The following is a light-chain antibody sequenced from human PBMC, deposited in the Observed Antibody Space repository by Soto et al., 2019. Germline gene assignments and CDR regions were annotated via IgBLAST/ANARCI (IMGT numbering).Light chain of an antibody. Sequence: QSVPTQPPSVSGAPGQRVTISCTGSSSNIGAGYDVHWYQQLPGTAPKLLIYANTNRPSGVPDRFSGSKSGTSASLAITGLQAEDEADYYCQSYDSSVVFGGGTKLTVL. CDR2: ANT. V-gene: IGLV1-40*01. CDR3: QSYDSSVV. CDR1: SSNIGAGYD. J-gene: IGLJ2*01.